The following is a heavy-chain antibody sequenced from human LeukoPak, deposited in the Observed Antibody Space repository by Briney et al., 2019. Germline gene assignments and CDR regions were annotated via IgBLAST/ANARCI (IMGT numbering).Heavy chain of an antibody. CDR3: ARWRTTNWSEFDY. CDR1: GFTFSSHW. D-gene: IGHD1-1*01. J-gene: IGHJ4*02. Sequence: GGSLRLSCAASGFTFSSHWVAWLRHAPGKGLEDVAYINQDGSEIYYVDSVKGRFTVSRDNAKNSLYLQMNSLRAEDTAVYFCARWRTTNWSEFDYWGQGTLVTVSS. V-gene: IGHV3-7*05. CDR2: INQDGSEI.